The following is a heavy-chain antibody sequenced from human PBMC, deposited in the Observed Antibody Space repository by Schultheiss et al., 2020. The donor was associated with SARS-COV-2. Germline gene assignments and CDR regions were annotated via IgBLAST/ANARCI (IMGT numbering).Heavy chain of an antibody. CDR2: INQSGST. V-gene: IGHV4-34*01. J-gene: IGHJ4*02. D-gene: IGHD3-10*01. CDR3: AKGRGLGSYYAY. CDR1: GGSFSGNY. Sequence: SETLSLTCAVYGGSFSGNYWSWIRQPPGKGLEWIGEINQSGSTNYSPSLKSRVTISVDTSKNQFSLKLNSVTAADTAVYYCAKGRGLGSYYAYWGQGTLVTVSS.